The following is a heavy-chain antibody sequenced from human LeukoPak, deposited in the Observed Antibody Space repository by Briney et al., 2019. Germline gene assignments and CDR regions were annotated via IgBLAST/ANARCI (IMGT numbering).Heavy chain of an antibody. V-gene: IGHV3-21*01. Sequence: GGSLRLSCAASGFTFSSYSMNWVRQAPGKGLEWVSSISSSSSYIYYADSVKGRFTISRDNAKNSLYLQMNSLGAEDTAVYYCARDKYYDSSGYYSLAYWGQGTLVTVSS. CDR2: ISSSSSYI. D-gene: IGHD3-22*01. CDR3: ARDKYYDSSGYYSLAY. J-gene: IGHJ4*02. CDR1: GFTFSSYS.